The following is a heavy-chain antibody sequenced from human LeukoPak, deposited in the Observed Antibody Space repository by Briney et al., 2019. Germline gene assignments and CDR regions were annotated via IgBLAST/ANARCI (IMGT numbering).Heavy chain of an antibody. CDR2: ISSSSSYI. D-gene: IGHD3-22*01. Sequence: GGSLRLSCAASGFTFSSYSMNWVRQAPGKGLEWVSSISSSSSYIYYADSVKGRFTISRDNAKNSLYLQMNSLRAEDTAVYYCARDMGVLVITTGYGMDVWGQGTTVTVSS. CDR3: ARDMGVLVITTGYGMDV. V-gene: IGHV3-21*01. J-gene: IGHJ6*02. CDR1: GFTFSSYS.